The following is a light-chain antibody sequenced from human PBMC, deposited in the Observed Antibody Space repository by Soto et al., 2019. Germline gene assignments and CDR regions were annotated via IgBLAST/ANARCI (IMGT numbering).Light chain of an antibody. CDR2: DVI. CDR1: SSDVGVYKY. CDR3: CSYAGDYTFV. J-gene: IGLJ1*01. Sequence: QSALIKPRSVSGSPGQSVTISCTGTSSDVGVYKYVSWYRQHPGKAPKLMIYDVITRPSGVPDRFSGSKSGNTASLTISGLQAEDEADYYGCSYAGDYTFVFGTGTKLTVL. V-gene: IGLV2-11*01.